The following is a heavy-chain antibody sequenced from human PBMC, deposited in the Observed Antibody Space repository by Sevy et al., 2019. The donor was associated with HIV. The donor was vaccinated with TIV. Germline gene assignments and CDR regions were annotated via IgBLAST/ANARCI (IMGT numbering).Heavy chain of an antibody. D-gene: IGHD3-10*01. CDR2: ISGSGGST. Sequence: GGSLRLSCAASGFTFSSYAMSWVRQAPGKGLEWVSAISGSGGSTYYADSVKGRFTISRDNSKNTLYLHMNSLRAEEPAVYYCAKGKLWFGERGGMDVWGQGTTVTVSS. J-gene: IGHJ6*02. CDR3: AKGKLWFGERGGMDV. V-gene: IGHV3-23*01. CDR1: GFTFSSYA.